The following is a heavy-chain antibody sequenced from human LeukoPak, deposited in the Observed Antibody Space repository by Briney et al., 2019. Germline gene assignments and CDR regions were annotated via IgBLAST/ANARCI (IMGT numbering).Heavy chain of an antibody. Sequence: ASVKVSCKASGYAFTDYYIHWVRQAPGLGLEWMGWINPNTGGPIYAQRFQGRVTLTRDTSVTTVYMEVSSLISDDTAVYYCARGPILGLDYWGQGTLVTVSS. V-gene: IGHV1-2*02. CDR1: GYAFTDYY. CDR3: ARGPILGLDY. CDR2: INPNTGGP. D-gene: IGHD3-16*01. J-gene: IGHJ4*02.